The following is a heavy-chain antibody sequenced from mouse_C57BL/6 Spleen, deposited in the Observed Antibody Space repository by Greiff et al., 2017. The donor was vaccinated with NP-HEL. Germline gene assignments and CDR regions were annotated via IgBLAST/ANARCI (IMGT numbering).Heavy chain of an antibody. V-gene: IGHV1-59*01. D-gene: IGHD2-5*01. CDR3: ARGNSNYDYFDY. Sequence: QVQLQQPGAELVRPGTSVKLSCKASGYTFTSYWMHWVKQRPGQGLEWIGVIDPSDSYTNYNQKFKGKATLTVDTSSSTAYMQLSSLTSEDSAVYYCARGNSNYDYFDYWGQSTTLTVSS. CDR1: GYTFTSYW. CDR2: IDPSDSYT. J-gene: IGHJ2*01.